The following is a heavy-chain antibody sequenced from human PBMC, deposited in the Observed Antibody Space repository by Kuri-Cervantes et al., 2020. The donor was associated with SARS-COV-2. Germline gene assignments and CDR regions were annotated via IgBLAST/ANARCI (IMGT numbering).Heavy chain of an antibody. CDR3: ARVYVLAARPYYYYYMNV. Sequence: SETLSLTCTVSGGSISSSSYYWGWIRQPPGKGLEWIGSIYYSGSTYYNPSLKSRVTISVDTSKNQFSLKLSSVTAADTAVYYCARVYVLAARPYYYYYMNVWGQGTTVTVSS. CDR2: IYYSGST. CDR1: GGSISSSSYY. D-gene: IGHD6-6*01. V-gene: IGHV4-39*07. J-gene: IGHJ6*03.